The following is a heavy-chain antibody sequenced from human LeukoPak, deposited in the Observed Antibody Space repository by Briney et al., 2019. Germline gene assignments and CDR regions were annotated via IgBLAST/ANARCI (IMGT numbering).Heavy chain of an antibody. CDR3: ARGGQLTRVEYYFDY. CDR2: IHGGGST. Sequence: GGSLRLSCAASGFTVSSNYVSWVRQAPGKGLEWVSGIHGGGSTHYADSVKGRFTLSRDISMNTLYLQMNSLRADDTAVYYCARGGQLTRVEYYFDYRGQGTLVTVSS. V-gene: IGHV3-53*01. CDR1: GFTVSSNY. D-gene: IGHD4-11*01. J-gene: IGHJ4*02.